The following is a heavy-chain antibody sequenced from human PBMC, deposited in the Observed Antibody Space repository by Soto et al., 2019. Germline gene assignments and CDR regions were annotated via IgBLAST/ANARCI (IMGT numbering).Heavy chain of an antibody. CDR2: FNPKNGNT. D-gene: IGHD1-20*01. J-gene: IGHJ4*02. CDR3: ARVTCREPFDS. Sequence: GGSVNVCFKGACYTFTHYGINCRRQARGQGIEWMGWFNPKNGNTNYAQTFEGRLTLTTDTSTSTAFMELSNLRSDDTAFYYCARVTCREPFDSWGQGTLVTVSS. V-gene: IGHV1-18*01. CDR1: CYTFTHYG.